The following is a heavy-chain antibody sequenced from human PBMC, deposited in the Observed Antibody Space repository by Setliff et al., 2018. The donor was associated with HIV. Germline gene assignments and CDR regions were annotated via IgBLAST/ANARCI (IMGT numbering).Heavy chain of an antibody. CDR1: GFTVYSYY. Sequence: PGGSLRLSCAASGFTVYSYYMSWVRHAPGKGLEWVSRINTGGTITDHADSVKGRFTISRDNSKNTLYLQMNSLRAEDTAVYYCAKDNLYGGNSAVFDYWGQGTLVTVSS. J-gene: IGHJ4*02. V-gene: IGHV3-66*02. CDR3: AKDNLYGGNSAVFDY. CDR2: INTGGTIT. D-gene: IGHD4-17*01.